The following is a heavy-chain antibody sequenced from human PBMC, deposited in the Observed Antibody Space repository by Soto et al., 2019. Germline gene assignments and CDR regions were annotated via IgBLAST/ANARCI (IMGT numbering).Heavy chain of an antibody. CDR1: GFTFSCYL. D-gene: IGHD1-26*01. CDR3: ARRGRRSGNYADAFDI. J-gene: IGHJ3*02. CDR2: IKQDGSEN. V-gene: IGHV3-7*03. Sequence: WGSRRRSWAASGFTFSCYLMSWARQAPGKGLEWVANIKQDGSENYFVDSVKGRFTISRDNAKNSLYLQMNSLKTDDTAVYYCARRGRRSGNYADAFDIWGQGTMVTVS.